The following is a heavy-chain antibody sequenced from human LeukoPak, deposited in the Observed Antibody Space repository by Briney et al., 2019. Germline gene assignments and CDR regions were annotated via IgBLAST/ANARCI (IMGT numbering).Heavy chain of an antibody. V-gene: IGHV4-59*12. J-gene: IGHJ5*02. Sequence: PSETLSLTCTVSGGSISSYYWSWIRQPPGKGLEWIGYIYYSGSTNYNPSLKSRVTISVDTSKNQFSLKLSSVTAADTAVYYCARGRYSGYDSWFDPWGQGTLVTVSS. D-gene: IGHD5-12*01. CDR2: IYYSGST. CDR3: ARGRYSGYDSWFDP. CDR1: GGSISSYY.